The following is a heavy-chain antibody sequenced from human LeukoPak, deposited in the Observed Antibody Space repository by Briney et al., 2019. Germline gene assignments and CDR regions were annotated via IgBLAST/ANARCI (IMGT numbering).Heavy chain of an antibody. CDR2: IYYSGST. CDR3: ARDSDYSSGEVNWFDP. Sequence: SETLSLTCTVSGGSISSYYWSWIRQPPGKGLEWIGYIYYSGSTNYNPSLKSRVTISVDTSKNQFSLKLSSVTAADTAVYYCARDSDYSSGEVNWFDPWGQGTLVTVSS. V-gene: IGHV4-59*01. J-gene: IGHJ5*02. CDR1: GGSISSYY. D-gene: IGHD6-19*01.